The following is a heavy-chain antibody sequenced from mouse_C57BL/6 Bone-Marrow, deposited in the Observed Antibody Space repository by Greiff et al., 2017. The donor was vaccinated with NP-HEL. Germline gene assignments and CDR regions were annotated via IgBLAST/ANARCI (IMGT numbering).Heavy chain of an antibody. D-gene: IGHD2-3*01. Sequence: QVQLQQPGAELVMPGASVKLSCKASGYTFTSYWMHWVKQRPGQGLEWIGEIDPSDSYTNYNQKFKGKSTLTVDKSSSTAYMQLSSLTSEDSAVYYCARGDDGYYGKYFEGWGTGTTVTVSS. CDR3: ARGDDGYYGKYFEG. V-gene: IGHV1-69*01. J-gene: IGHJ1*03. CDR2: IDPSDSYT. CDR1: GYTFTSYW.